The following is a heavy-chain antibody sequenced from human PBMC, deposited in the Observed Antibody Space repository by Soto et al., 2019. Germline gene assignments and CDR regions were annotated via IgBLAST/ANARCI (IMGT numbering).Heavy chain of an antibody. CDR3: AKAGSYYSFDY. Sequence: GGSLRLSCAASGFTFDDYAMHWVRQAPGKGLEWVSGISWNSGSIGYADSVKGRFTISRDNAKNSLYLQMNSLRAEDTALYYCAKAGSYYSFDYWGQGTLVTVSS. CDR2: ISWNSGSI. D-gene: IGHD3-10*01. J-gene: IGHJ4*02. CDR1: GFTFDDYA. V-gene: IGHV3-9*01.